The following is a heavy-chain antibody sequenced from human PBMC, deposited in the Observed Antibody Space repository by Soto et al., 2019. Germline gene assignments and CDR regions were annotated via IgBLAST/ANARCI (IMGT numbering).Heavy chain of an antibody. CDR3: AKDVSRLAADYYFDY. CDR1: GFTFSSYG. V-gene: IGHV3-30*18. J-gene: IGHJ4*02. Sequence: GGSLRLSXAASGFTFSSYGMHWVRQAPGKGLEWVAVISYDGGNEYNADSVRGRFTVSRDNSKNTLYLQMNSLRPEDTAVYYCAKDVSRLAADYYFDYWGQGTLVTVSS. CDR2: ISYDGGNE. D-gene: IGHD3-16*01.